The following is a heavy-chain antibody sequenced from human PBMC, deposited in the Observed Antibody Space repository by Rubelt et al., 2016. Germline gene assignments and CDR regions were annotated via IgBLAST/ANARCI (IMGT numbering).Heavy chain of an antibody. CDR2: ISAYNDDT. Sequence: QVQLVQSGAEVKKPGASVKVSCKASGYTFTSYAMHWVRQAPGQGLEWMGWISAYNDDTNYAQKLQGRVTMTTDTSTSTAYMELRSLRSDDTAVYYWASPPIVVVPAAITDYYYGMDVWGQGTTVTVSS. CDR3: ASPPIVVVPAAITDYYYGMDV. D-gene: IGHD2-2*02. J-gene: IGHJ6*02. V-gene: IGHV1-18*01. CDR1: GYTFTSYA.